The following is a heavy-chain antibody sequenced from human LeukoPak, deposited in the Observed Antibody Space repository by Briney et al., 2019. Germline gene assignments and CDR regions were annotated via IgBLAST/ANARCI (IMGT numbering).Heavy chain of an antibody. CDR1: GGSISSYY. CDR3: ARDRSSTYYYYGMDV. D-gene: IGHD3-10*01. V-gene: IGHV4-59*01. J-gene: IGHJ6*02. Sequence: SETLSLTCTVSGGSISSYYWSWIRQPPGKGLEWIGYVYYSGSTNYNPSLKSRATISVDTSKKQFSLKLTSVTAADTAMYYCARDRSSTYYYYGMDVWGRGTTVTVSS. CDR2: VYYSGST.